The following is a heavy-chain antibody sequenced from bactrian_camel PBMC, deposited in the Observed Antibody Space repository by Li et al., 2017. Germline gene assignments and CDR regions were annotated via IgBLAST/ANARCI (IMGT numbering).Heavy chain of an antibody. CDR1: GYAYSNYC. Sequence: GSLRLSCAASGYAYSNYCMGWFRQAPGKEREGVAAIDLDNDGDTTYAESVQGRFTISRDNAENMLYLQMNSLKPEDTAMYYCAAVDSSYGCPPLRLGYWGQGTQVTVS. D-gene: IGHD3*01. V-gene: IGHV3S26*01. J-gene: IGHJ4*01. CDR2: IDLDNDGDT. CDR3: AAVDSSYGCPPLRLGY.